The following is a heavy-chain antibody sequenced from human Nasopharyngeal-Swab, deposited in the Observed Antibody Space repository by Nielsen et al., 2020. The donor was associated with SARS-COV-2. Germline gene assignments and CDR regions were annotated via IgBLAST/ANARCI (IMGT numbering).Heavy chain of an antibody. J-gene: IGHJ4*02. CDR1: GFTFSSYA. D-gene: IGHD6-13*01. V-gene: IGHV3-23*01. CDR3: AKDGYSSSWQTRLFDY. Sequence: GEALKISWAASGFTFSSYAMSWVRQAPGKGLEWVSAISGSGGSTYYADSVKGRFTISRDNSKNTLYLQMNSLRAEDTAVYYCAKDGYSSSWQTRLFDYWGQGTLVTVSS. CDR2: ISGSGGST.